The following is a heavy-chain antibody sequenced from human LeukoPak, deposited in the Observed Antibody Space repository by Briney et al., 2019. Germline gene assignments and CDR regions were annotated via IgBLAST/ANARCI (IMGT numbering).Heavy chain of an antibody. Sequence: PGGSLRLSCAASGFTFSSYAMSLVRQAPGKGLEWVSAISGSGGSTYYADSVKGRFTISRDNSKNTLYLQMDSLRAEDTAVYYCANPRDFWSGYPEGGDYWGQGTLVTVSS. V-gene: IGHV3-23*01. D-gene: IGHD3-3*01. CDR1: GFTFSSYA. CDR2: ISGSGGST. CDR3: ANPRDFWSGYPEGGDY. J-gene: IGHJ4*02.